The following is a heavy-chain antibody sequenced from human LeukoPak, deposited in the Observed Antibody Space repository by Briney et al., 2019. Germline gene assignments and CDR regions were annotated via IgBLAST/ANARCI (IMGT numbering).Heavy chain of an antibody. CDR3: ARAPRHADWFDP. J-gene: IGHJ5*02. V-gene: IGHV4-59*01. CDR1: GGSISSYY. Sequence: SETLSLTCTVSGGSISSYYWSWIRQPPGKGLEWIGYIYCSGSTNYNPSLKSRVTISVDTSKNQFSLKLSSVTAADTAVYYCARAPRHADWFDPWGQGTLVTVSS. D-gene: IGHD2-2*01. CDR2: IYCSGST.